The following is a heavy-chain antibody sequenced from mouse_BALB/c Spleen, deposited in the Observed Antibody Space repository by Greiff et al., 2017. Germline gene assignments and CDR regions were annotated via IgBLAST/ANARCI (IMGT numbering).Heavy chain of an antibody. Sequence: VQLQQSGAELAKPGASVKMSCKASGYTFTSYWMHWVKQRPGQGLEWIGYINPSTGYTEYNQKFKDKATLTADKSSSTAYMQLSSLTSEDSAVYYCARSKYYGSSYRYFDYWGQGTTLTVSS. CDR1: GYTFTSYW. D-gene: IGHD1-1*01. J-gene: IGHJ2*01. V-gene: IGHV1-7*01. CDR2: INPSTGYT. CDR3: ARSKYYGSSYRYFDY.